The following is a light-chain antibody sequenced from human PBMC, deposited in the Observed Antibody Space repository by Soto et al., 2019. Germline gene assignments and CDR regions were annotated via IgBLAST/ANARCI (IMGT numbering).Light chain of an antibody. CDR3: CSYAGSSTYV. V-gene: IGLV2-23*01. Sequence: QSVLTQPASVSGSPGQSITISCTGTSSDVGSYNFVSWYQQHPGKAPKVMIYEGSKRPSGVSNRFSGSKSGNTASPTISGLQAEDEADYYCCSYAGSSTYVFGTGTKVTVL. CDR2: EGS. CDR1: SSDVGSYNF. J-gene: IGLJ1*01.